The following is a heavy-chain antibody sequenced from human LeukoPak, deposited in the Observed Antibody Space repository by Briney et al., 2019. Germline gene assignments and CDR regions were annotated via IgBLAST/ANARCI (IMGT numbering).Heavy chain of an antibody. CDR3: ARGLEQQLRAFDI. Sequence: SETLSLTCTVSGGSISSYYWSWIRQPPGKGLEWIGYIYYSGSTNYNPSLKSRVTISVDTSKNQFSLKLSSVTAADTAVYYCARGLEQQLRAFDIWGQGTMVTVSS. D-gene: IGHD6-13*01. V-gene: IGHV4-59*01. CDR2: IYYSGST. J-gene: IGHJ3*02. CDR1: GGSISSYY.